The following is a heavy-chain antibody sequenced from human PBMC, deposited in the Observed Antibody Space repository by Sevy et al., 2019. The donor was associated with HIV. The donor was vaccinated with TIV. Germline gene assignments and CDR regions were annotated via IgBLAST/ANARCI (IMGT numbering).Heavy chain of an antibody. CDR3: ARDRNYHDSSGYPQGVDV. J-gene: IGHJ6*02. CDR1: GYNFITSG. V-gene: IGHV1-18*01. Sequence: ASVKVSCKASGYNFITSGITWVRQAPGQGLEWMGWISGYNGNTNYAQKVQGRVTMTTDTSTTTAYMELRSLGTDDSAVYYCARDRNYHDSSGYPQGVDVWGQGTTVTVSS. D-gene: IGHD3-22*01. CDR2: ISGYNGNT.